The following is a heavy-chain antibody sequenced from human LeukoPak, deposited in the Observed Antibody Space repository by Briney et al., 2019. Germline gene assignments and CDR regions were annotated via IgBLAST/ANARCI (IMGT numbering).Heavy chain of an antibody. CDR2: IYWDDDK. Sequence: SGPTLVNPTQTLTLTCTFSVFSLTTGGVGVGWIRQPPGKALEWLALIYWDDDKRYSPSLKSRLTITKDTSKNQVVLTMTNMDPVDTATYYCAHKGIGTTRFDYWGQGTLVTVSS. V-gene: IGHV2-5*02. D-gene: IGHD1-1*01. J-gene: IGHJ4*02. CDR1: VFSLTTGGVG. CDR3: AHKGIGTTRFDY.